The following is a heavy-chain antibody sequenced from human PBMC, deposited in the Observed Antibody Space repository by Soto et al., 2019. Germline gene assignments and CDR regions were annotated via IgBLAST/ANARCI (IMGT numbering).Heavy chain of an antibody. V-gene: IGHV1-69*06. CDR1: GGTFSSYA. Sequence: QVQLVQSGAEVKKPGSSVKVSCKASGGTFSSYAISWVRQAPGQGLEWMGGIIPIFGTANYAQKFQGRVTITSDKSTSTAYVELSSLRSEDTAVYYCAREPRRIAARPNYSYGMDVWGQGTTVTVSS. J-gene: IGHJ6*02. CDR3: AREPRRIAARPNYSYGMDV. CDR2: IIPIFGTA. D-gene: IGHD6-6*01.